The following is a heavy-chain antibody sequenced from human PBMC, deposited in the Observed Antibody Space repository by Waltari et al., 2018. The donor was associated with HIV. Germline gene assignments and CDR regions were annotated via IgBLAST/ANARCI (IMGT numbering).Heavy chain of an antibody. D-gene: IGHD2-2*01. CDR3: ARDRAIVIVPAARSAFDI. V-gene: IGHV4-4*02. J-gene: IGHJ3*02. CDR2: VYPSGNT. Sequence: QVQLQESGPGLVKPSGTLALTCAVSGGSISCSNWWSWVRQPPGKGLEWIGEVYPSGNTNYNPSLKSRVTISLDKSKNQFSLKLSSVTAADTAIYHCARDRAIVIVPAARSAFDIWGQGTMVTVSS. CDR1: GGSISCSNW.